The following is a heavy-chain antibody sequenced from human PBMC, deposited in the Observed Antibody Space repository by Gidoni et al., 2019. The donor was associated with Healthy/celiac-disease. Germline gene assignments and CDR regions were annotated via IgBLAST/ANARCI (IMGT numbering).Heavy chain of an antibody. V-gene: IGHV1-2*02. D-gene: IGHD2-2*02. J-gene: IGHJ4*02. Sequence: QVQLVQSGAAVTKPGAAVEVSCPASGYTFPGYYLHWRRQAHGQGLEWMGWCNPDSGGTNYAQKFQGSVTLTRDTSISTDYMELSRLRSDDTALYDGARDWGYCSSTSCYTRLDFDYWGQGTLVTVSS. CDR2: CNPDSGGT. CDR3: ARDWGYCSSTSCYTRLDFDY. CDR1: GYTFPGYY.